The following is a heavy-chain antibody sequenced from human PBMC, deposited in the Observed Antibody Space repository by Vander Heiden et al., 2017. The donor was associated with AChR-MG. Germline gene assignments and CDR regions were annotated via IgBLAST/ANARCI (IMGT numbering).Heavy chain of an antibody. Sequence: EVQLLESGGDLVQPGGSLSLSCVASGFTFSSYAMLWVRRAPGKGLEWVSGIGSSGAGTFYADSLKGRFTISKDNSKNTLYLQMTGLRAEDTAVYYCARQSGVTWFDAFDIWGQGTLVTVSS. V-gene: IGHV3-23*05. D-gene: IGHD3-9*01. J-gene: IGHJ3*02. CDR1: GFTFSSYA. CDR2: IGSSGAGT. CDR3: ARQSGVTWFDAFDI.